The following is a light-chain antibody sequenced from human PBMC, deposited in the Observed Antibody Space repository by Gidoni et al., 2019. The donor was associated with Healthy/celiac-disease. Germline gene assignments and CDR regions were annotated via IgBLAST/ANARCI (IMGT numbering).Light chain of an antibody. Sequence: HSALTQPASVSGSPGQSIPISCTGTSSYVGGYNYVSWYQHHQGKAPKRMIYEVSNRPSGVSNRFSGSKSGNKASLTISGLQAEDEADYYCSSYTSSSTRVFGTGTKVTVL. CDR1: SSYVGGYNY. J-gene: IGLJ1*01. CDR2: EVS. CDR3: SSYTSSSTRV. V-gene: IGLV2-14*01.